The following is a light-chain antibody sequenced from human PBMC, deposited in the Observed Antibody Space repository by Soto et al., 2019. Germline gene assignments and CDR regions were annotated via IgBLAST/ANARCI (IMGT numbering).Light chain of an antibody. Sequence: QSALTQPASVSGSPGQSITISCTGTSSDVGSYNLVSWYQQHPGKAPKLMIYEVSKRPSGVSNRFSGSKSGNTASLTISGVQAEDEADYYCCSYAGSCTPYVFGTGTKVTVL. V-gene: IGLV2-23*02. CDR2: EVS. CDR3: CSYAGSCTPYV. CDR1: SSDVGSYNL. J-gene: IGLJ1*01.